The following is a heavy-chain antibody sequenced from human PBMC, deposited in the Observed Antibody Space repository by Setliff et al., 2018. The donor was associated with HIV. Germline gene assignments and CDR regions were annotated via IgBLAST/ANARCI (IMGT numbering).Heavy chain of an antibody. Sequence: SETLSLTCTVSGGSISSGTYYWNWIRQPAGKGLEWIGRIYTSGSTNYNPSLKSRVTISVDTSKNQFSLKLRSVTAADTAVYYCASELQGHSSSWPNYWGQGTLVTVSS. CDR2: IYTSGST. V-gene: IGHV4-61*02. CDR3: ASELQGHSSSWPNY. CDR1: GGSISSGTYY. D-gene: IGHD6-13*01. J-gene: IGHJ4*02.